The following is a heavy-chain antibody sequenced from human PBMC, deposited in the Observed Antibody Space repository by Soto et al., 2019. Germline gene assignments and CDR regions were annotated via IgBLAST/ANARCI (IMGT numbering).Heavy chain of an antibody. CDR2: ISSNGGST. D-gene: IGHD3-22*01. J-gene: IGHJ4*02. CDR3: VRGPRMSYYYDSSGYITYYFDY. V-gene: IGHV3-64D*08. CDR1: GFTFSSYA. Sequence: GGSLRLSCSASGFTFSSYAMHWVRQAPGKGLEYVSAISSNGGSTYYADSVKGRFTISRDNSKNTLYLQMSSLRAEDTAVYYCVRGPRMSYYYDSSGYITYYFDYWGQGTLVTVSS.